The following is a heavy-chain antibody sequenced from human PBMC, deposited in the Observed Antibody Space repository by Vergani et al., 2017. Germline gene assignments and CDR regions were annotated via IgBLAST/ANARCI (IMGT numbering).Heavy chain of an antibody. CDR2: MNPNSGNT. CDR3: ARGRSLTLDIVVVPAARKRAYYYYGMDV. J-gene: IGHJ6*02. V-gene: IGHV1-8*01. CDR1: GYTFTSYD. D-gene: IGHD2-2*03. Sequence: QVQLVQSGAEVKKPGASVKVSCKASGYTFTSYDINWVRQATGQGLEWMGWMNPNSGNTGYAQKFQGRVTMTRNTSISTAYMELSSLRSEDTAVYYCARGRSLTLDIVVVPAARKRAYYYYGMDVWGQGTTVTVSS.